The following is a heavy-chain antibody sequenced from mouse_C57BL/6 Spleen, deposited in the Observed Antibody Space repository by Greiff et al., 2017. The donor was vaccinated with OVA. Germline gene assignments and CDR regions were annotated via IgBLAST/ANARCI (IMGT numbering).Heavy chain of an antibody. CDR3: SSDASTVVATGAMAY. CDR2: IDPNSGGT. V-gene: IGHV1-72*01. J-gene: IGHJ4*01. D-gene: IGHD1-1*01. Sequence: QVQLQQPGAELVKPGASVKLSCKASGYTFTSYWMHWVKQRPGRGLEWIGRIDPNSGGTKYNEKFKSKATLTVDKPSSTAYMQLSSLTSEDSAVYYCSSDASTVVATGAMAYWGQGTSVTVSS. CDR1: GYTFTSYW.